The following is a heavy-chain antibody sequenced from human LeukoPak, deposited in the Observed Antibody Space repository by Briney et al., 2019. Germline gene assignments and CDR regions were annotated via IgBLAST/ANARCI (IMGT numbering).Heavy chain of an antibody. Sequence: SETLSLTCTVSGGSISSYYWSWIRQPPGKGLEWIGYMYYNRSTNYNPSLKSRVTISADTSKNQFSLKLYSVTAADTAVYYCATRKLGNDYWGQGTLVTVSS. V-gene: IGHV4-59*01. J-gene: IGHJ4*02. CDR3: ATRKLGNDY. CDR2: MYYNRST. D-gene: IGHD7-27*01. CDR1: GGSISSYY.